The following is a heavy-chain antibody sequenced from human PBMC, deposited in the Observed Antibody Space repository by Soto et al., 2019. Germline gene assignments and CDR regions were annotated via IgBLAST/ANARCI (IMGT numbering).Heavy chain of an antibody. V-gene: IGHV3-23*01. D-gene: IGHD1-20*01. J-gene: IGHJ4*02. CDR2: IVGGGGSA. CDR1: GFTFRSYA. CDR3: AKPPDYNWNDY. Sequence: GGSLRLSCAASGFTFRSYAMGWVRQGPGKGLEWISTIVGGGGSAYYADSVKGRFTISRDNSKNTLYLQMNNLRAEDTAVYYCAKPPDYNWNDYWGQGTMVTV.